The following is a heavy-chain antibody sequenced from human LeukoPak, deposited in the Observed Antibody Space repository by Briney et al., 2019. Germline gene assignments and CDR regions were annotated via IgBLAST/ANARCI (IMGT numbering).Heavy chain of an antibody. CDR2: ISSSSTYI. D-gene: IGHD4-17*01. CDR1: GFTFSSYS. Sequence: GGSLRLSCAASGFTFSSYSMNWVRQAPGKGLEWVSSISSSSTYIYYADSVKGRFTISRDNAKNSLYLQMNSLRAEDTAVYYCARDIHDYGDRDVDYWGQGTLVTVSS. V-gene: IGHV3-21*01. J-gene: IGHJ4*02. CDR3: ARDIHDYGDRDVDY.